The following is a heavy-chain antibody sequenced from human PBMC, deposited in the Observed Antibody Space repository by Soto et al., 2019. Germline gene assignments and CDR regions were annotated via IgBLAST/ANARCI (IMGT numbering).Heavy chain of an antibody. J-gene: IGHJ4*02. V-gene: IGHV4-59*01. CDR1: GGSISSYY. CDR2: IYYTGTT. Sequence: PSETLSLTCTVSGGSISSYYWSWIRQPPGKGLEWIGYIYYTGTTNYNPSLKSRVTISVDTSKNQFSLKLSSVTAADTAVYYCAREDSGHGYIFFDYWGQGTQVTVSS. CDR3: AREDSGHGYIFFDY. D-gene: IGHD5-12*01.